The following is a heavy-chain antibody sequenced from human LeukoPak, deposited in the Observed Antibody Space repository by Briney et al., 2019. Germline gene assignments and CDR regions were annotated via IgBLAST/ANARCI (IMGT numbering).Heavy chain of an antibody. CDR2: ISSSSSAI. D-gene: IGHD3-10*01. Sequence: GGSLRLSCAASGLTISSYSMNWVRQAPGKGLQWVSYISSSSSAIYYADSVKGRFTISRDNAKNSLYLQMNSLRAEDTAVYYCARALWFGETFPAYWGQGTLVTVSS. CDR3: ARALWFGETFPAY. CDR1: GLTISSYS. V-gene: IGHV3-48*01. J-gene: IGHJ4*02.